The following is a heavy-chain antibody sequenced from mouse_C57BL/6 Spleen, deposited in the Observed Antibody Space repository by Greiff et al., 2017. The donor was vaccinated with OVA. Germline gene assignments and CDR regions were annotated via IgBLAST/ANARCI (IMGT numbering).Heavy chain of an antibody. CDR1: GYTFTSYW. Sequence: QVQLQQPGAELVKPGASVKISCKASGYTFTSYWITWVKQRPGQGLEWIGDFYPGSGSTNYTEKFKSKAPLPVDTSSSTADMQLSSLTSEDAAVYYCAREDYGSSDYWGQGTTLTVSS. J-gene: IGHJ2*01. CDR2: FYPGSGST. CDR3: AREDYGSSDY. D-gene: IGHD1-1*01. V-gene: IGHV1-55*01.